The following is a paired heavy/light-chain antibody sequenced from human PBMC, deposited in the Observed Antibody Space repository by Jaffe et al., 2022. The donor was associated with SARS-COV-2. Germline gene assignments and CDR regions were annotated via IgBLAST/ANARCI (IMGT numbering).Heavy chain of an antibody. CDR3: AKESDISSNGIDY. V-gene: IGHV3-23*01. J-gene: IGHJ4*02. D-gene: IGHD2-2*01. CDR1: GFTFSNYA. Sequence: EVLLLESGGGLIQPGGSLRLSCAASGFTFSNYAMTWVRQAPGKGLEWVSGISGYSGYTYYADSVKGRFTISRDNSKNTLYLQMSSLRAEDTAIYYCAKESDISSNGIDYWGQGTLVTVSS. CDR2: ISGYSGYT.
Light chain of an antibody. CDR1: QDITKY. Sequence: DIQMTQSPSSLSAFVGDRVTITCQASQDITKYLSWFQQKPGKAPKLLIYDASNLDTGVPSRFSGSGSGTHFTFTISSLQPEDVATYFCHQYNSLMYTFGQGTKLEIK. V-gene: IGKV1-33*01. CDR3: HQYNSLMYT. CDR2: DAS. J-gene: IGKJ2*01.